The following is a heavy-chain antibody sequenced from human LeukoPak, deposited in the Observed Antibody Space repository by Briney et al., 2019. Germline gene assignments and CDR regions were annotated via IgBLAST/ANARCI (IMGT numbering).Heavy chain of an antibody. Sequence: SETLSLTCTVSGGSISSSSYYWGWIRQPPGKGLEWIGSIYYSVSTYYNPSLKSRVTISVDTSKNQFSLKLSSVTAADTAVYYCARDRPGDWGQGTLVTVSS. D-gene: IGHD1-14*01. V-gene: IGHV4-39*07. J-gene: IGHJ4*02. CDR2: IYYSVST. CDR1: GGSISSSSYY. CDR3: ARDRPGD.